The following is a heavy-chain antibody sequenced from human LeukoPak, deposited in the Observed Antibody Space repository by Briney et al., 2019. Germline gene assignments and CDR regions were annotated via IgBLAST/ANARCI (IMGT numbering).Heavy chain of an antibody. J-gene: IGHJ4*02. CDR2: ISYDGSNK. V-gene: IGHV3-30-3*01. CDR1: GFTFSSYA. CDR3: ARTIAVGIAYDY. D-gene: IGHD6-19*01. Sequence: GGSLRLSCAASGFTFSSYAMHWVRQAPGKGLEWVAVISYDGSNKYYADSVKGRFTISRDNSKNTLYLQMNSLRAEDTAVYYCARTIAVGIAYDYWGQGTLVTVSS.